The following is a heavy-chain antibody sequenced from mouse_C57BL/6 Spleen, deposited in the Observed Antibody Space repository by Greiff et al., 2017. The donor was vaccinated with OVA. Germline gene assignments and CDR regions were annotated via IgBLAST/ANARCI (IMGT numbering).Heavy chain of an antibody. D-gene: IGHD1-1*01. CDR3: ARHEDRGRLLRGFDY. J-gene: IGHJ2*01. Sequence: VQLQQSGAELVKPGASVKLSCKASGYTFTEYTIHWVKQRSGQGLEWIGWFYPGSGSIKYNEKFKDKATLTAEKSSSTVYMELSRLTSEDAAVYFCARHEDRGRLLRGFDYWGQGTTLTVSS. CDR1: GYTFTEYT. CDR2: FYPGSGSI. V-gene: IGHV1-62-2*01.